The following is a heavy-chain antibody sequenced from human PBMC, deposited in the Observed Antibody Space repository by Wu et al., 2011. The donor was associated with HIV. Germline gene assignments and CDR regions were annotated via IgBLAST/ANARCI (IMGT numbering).Heavy chain of an antibody. CDR3: ARERCPSNKDCFGTFGI. CDR1: GYIFTGYY. V-gene: IGHV1-2*02. J-gene: IGHJ3*02. D-gene: IGHD2-21*02. CDR2: INPNFGGT. Sequence: QEPLVQSGAELKKPGASVKVSCKASGYIFTGYYMHWVRQAPGQGLEWMGWINPNFGGTNYAQKFQGRVTMTRDTSISTVYLQLSGLRSDDTAVYYCARERCPSNKDCFGTFGIWGQGQRSPSLQ.